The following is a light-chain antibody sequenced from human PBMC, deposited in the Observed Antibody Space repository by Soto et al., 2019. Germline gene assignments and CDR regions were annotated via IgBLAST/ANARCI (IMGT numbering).Light chain of an antibody. CDR1: SSDVGAYDY. V-gene: IGLV2-14*03. Sequence: VLTQPASVSGSPGQSIAISCTGTSSDVGAYDYVSWYQQHPGKAPKLMIYDVSNRPSGASNRFSGSKSGNTASLTISGLQAEDEADYFCCSYTTSDVYVFGPGTKVTVL. CDR3: CSYTTSDVYV. CDR2: DVS. J-gene: IGLJ1*01.